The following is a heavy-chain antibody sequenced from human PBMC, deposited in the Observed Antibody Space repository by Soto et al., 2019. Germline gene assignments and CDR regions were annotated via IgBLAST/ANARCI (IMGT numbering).Heavy chain of an antibody. J-gene: IGHJ6*02. Sequence: QVQLQESGPGLVKPSETLSLTCTVSGGSVSSDTHYWSWIRQPPGKRLEWIGFIYSSGSNNYNPYPQSRVTMSVDTSKNQFSLKLRSVIVADTAVYHCARFVRSCSGTTCYTRADVWGQGTTVTVSS. CDR1: GGSVSSDTHY. D-gene: IGHD2-2*02. V-gene: IGHV4-61*01. CDR2: IYSSGSN. CDR3: ARFVRSCSGTTCYTRADV.